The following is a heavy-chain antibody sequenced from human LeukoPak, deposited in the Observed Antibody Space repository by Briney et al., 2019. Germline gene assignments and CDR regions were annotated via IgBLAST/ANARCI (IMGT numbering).Heavy chain of an antibody. D-gene: IGHD3-10*01. V-gene: IGHV4-59*12. J-gene: IGHJ5*02. Sequence: SETLSLTCSVSGGSTTSYYWNWVRQFPGKRLEWIGYIYHTGTTTYNPSLQSRVAISIDTSTNQISLRLSSVTSTDTAIYFCARDRSEWSAEDNWFDPWGQGILVTVSS. CDR3: ARDRSEWSAEDNWFDP. CDR1: GGSTTSYY. CDR2: IYHTGTT.